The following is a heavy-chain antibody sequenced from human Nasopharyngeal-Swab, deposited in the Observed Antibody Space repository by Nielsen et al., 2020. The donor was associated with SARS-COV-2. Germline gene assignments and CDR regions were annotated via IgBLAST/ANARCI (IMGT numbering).Heavy chain of an antibody. Sequence: LKISCAASGFTFSSYAMSWVRQAPGKGLEWVSAISGSGGSTYYADSVKGRFTISRDNSENTLYLQMNSLRAEDTAVYYCARDCARMVRGATNWFDPWGQGTLVTVSS. CDR1: GFTFSSYA. CDR2: ISGSGGST. J-gene: IGHJ5*02. CDR3: ARDCARMVRGATNWFDP. V-gene: IGHV3-23*01. D-gene: IGHD3-10*01.